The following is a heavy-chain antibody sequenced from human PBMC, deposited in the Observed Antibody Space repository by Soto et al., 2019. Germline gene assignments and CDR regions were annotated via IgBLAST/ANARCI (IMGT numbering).Heavy chain of an antibody. CDR3: ARVEVLGTAMALYYYYGMDV. D-gene: IGHD5-18*01. CDR1: GYTFTNYG. CDR2: INAGDGNT. Sequence: ASVKVSCKASGYTFTNYGVHWVRQAPGQRLEWMGWINAGDGNTKYSRNFQGRVTIARATSASTAYMELSSLRSEDTAVYYCARVEVLGTAMALYYYYGMDVWGQGTTVTVSS. J-gene: IGHJ6*02. V-gene: IGHV1-3*01.